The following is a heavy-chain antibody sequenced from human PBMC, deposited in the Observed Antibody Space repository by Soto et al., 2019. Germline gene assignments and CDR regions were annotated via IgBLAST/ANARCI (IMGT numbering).Heavy chain of an antibody. CDR3: ARDFGPIPAASAMYGMDV. CDR2: INPKSGAT. V-gene: IGHV1-2*02. CDR1: GYNFIGYY. D-gene: IGHD3-16*01. J-gene: IGHJ6*02. Sequence: QAQLVQSGAEVKKPGASVKVSCQASGYNFIGYYVFWVRKALGQGLEWMGWINPKSGATKYAEKFQGRATMTRDTSISTAYMELSGLRFDDRAVYYCARDFGPIPAASAMYGMDVWGQGTTVSVSS.